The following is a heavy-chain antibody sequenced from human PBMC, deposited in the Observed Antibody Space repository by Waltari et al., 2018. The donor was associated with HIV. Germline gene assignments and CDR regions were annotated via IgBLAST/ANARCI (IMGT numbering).Heavy chain of an antibody. Sequence: QVQLVESGGGVVQPGRSLRLSCAASGFTFNIYGMHWVRQAPGKGLEWVAFISYDETNKDYEDSVKGRFTISRDNSKNTLFLQMNSLRVEDTAVYYCAKEQGHYCAGGTCYYGHYWGQGTLVTVSS. J-gene: IGHJ4*02. D-gene: IGHD2-15*01. CDR2: ISYDETNK. CDR3: AKEQGHYCAGGTCYYGHY. CDR1: GFTFNIYG. V-gene: IGHV3-30*18.